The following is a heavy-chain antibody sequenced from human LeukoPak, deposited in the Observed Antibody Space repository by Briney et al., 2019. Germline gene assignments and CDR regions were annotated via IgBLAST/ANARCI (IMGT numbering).Heavy chain of an antibody. CDR3: ARVVGATDGEGDFGY. CDR1: GFTFSSYA. J-gene: IGHJ4*02. D-gene: IGHD5-12*01. V-gene: IGHV4-30-4*08. CDR2: IYYSGST. Sequence: LRLTCAASGFTFSSYAMSWVRQAPGKGLEWIGYIYYSGSTYYNPSLKSRVTISVDTSKNQFSLKLSSVTAADTAVYYCARVVGATDGEGDFGYWGQGTLVTVSS.